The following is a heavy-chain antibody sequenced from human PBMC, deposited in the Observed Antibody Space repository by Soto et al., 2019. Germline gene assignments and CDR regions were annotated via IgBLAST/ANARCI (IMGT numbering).Heavy chain of an antibody. V-gene: IGHV3-48*03. J-gene: IGHJ4*02. CDR2: IDGSGTTK. D-gene: IGHD3-10*01. CDR1: GFTFNDFE. Sequence: EVQLLESGGGLVQPGGSLRLSCGVSGFTFNDFEMNWVRQAPGKGLEWLAYIDGSGTTKKYADSVRGRFTISRDNPNNSLCLQMSSLGAADTAIYYCARGFGRFTYWGQGTLVSVSS. CDR3: ARGFGRFTY.